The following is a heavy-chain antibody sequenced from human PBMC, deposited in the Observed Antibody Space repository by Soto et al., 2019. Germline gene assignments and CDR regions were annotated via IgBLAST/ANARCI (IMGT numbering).Heavy chain of an antibody. D-gene: IGHD2-8*01. V-gene: IGHV1-18*04. CDR2: ISGYNGKT. J-gene: IGHJ4*02. CDR1: GYTFTSFG. CDR3: ARDKMIADYGVGPYDY. Sequence: ASVKVSCKTSGYTFTSFGVSCVRQAPGQGLEWMGWISGYNGKTKYAQTLQGRVTMTADTSTSTVYMELRGLRSDDTAVYFCARDKMIADYGVGPYDYWGQGTTVTVSS.